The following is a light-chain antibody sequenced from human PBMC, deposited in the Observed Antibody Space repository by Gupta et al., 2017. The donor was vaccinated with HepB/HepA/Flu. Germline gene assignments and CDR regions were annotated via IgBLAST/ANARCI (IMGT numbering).Light chain of an antibody. CDR3: NSRDSSGNPV. Sequence: SSELTQDPAVSVALGQTVRITCRGDSLRSQYASGYQQKPGQAPVLIIYGKNNRPSGFADRFSGSRSGNTASLTITGAQADDEADYYCNSRDSSGNPVFGGGTKLTVL. CDR2: GKN. CDR1: SLRSQY. J-gene: IGLJ2*01. V-gene: IGLV3-19*01.